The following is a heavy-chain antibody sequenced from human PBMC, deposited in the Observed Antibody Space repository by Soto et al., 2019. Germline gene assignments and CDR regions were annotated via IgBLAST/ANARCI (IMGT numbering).Heavy chain of an antibody. J-gene: IGHJ4*02. V-gene: IGHV2-5*02. D-gene: IGHD1-26*01. Sequence: QITLKESGPTLVKPTQTLTLTCTFSGFSLSTSGVGVGWIRQPPGKALEWLALIYWDDDKRYSPSLKSRLTITKDTSKNQVVLTMTHMDPVDTATYYCAHRFMAPGIDYFDYWGQGTLVTVSS. CDR1: GFSLSTSGVG. CDR2: IYWDDDK. CDR3: AHRFMAPGIDYFDY.